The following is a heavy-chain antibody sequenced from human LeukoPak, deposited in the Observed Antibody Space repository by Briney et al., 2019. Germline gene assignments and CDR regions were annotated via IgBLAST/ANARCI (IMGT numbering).Heavy chain of an antibody. CDR3: VRDGLLWYGGAT. J-gene: IGHJ3*01. D-gene: IGHD2-21*01. V-gene: IGHV3-20*04. CDR1: GFTFDDYG. CDR2: LNSDGTRI. Sequence: PGGSLRLSCAASGFTFDDYGMSWVRQVPGKGPVWVSCLNSDGTRISYADSVKGRFIISRDNANNTLYLQMNSLRVEDTAVYYCVRDGLLWYGGATWGQGTVVTVSS.